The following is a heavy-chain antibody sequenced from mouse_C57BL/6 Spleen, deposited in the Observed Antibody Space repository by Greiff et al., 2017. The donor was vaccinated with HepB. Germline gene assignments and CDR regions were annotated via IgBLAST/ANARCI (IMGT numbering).Heavy chain of an antibody. CDR1: GYAFSSYW. CDR3: ARGDGYGYFDV. D-gene: IGHD2-3*01. V-gene: IGHV1-80*01. Sequence: VQLQQSGAELVKPGASVKISCKASGYAFSSYWMNWVKQRPGKGLEWIGQIYPGDGDTNYNGKFKGKATLTADKSSSTAYLQRSSLTSEDSAVYFCARGDGYGYFDVWGTGTTVTVSS. CDR2: IYPGDGDT. J-gene: IGHJ1*03.